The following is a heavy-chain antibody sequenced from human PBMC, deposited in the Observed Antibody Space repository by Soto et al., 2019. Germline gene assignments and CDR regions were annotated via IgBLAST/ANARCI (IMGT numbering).Heavy chain of an antibody. J-gene: IGHJ4*02. D-gene: IGHD6-19*01. CDR1: GFTFSSYA. CDR3: ARISYSSGWYPDY. V-gene: IGHV3-23*01. CDR2: ISGSGGST. Sequence: GGSLRLSCAASGFTFSSYAMSWVRQAPGKGLEWVSAISGSGGSTYYADSVKGRFTISRDNSKNTLYLQMNSLRAEDTAVYYCARISYSSGWYPDYWGQGTLVTVSS.